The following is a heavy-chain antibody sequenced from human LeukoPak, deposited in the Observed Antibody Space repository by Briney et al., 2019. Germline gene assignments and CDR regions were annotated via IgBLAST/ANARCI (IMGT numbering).Heavy chain of an antibody. J-gene: IGHJ1*01. CDR2: ISGSGDST. CDR1: GFTFSSYA. V-gene: IGHV3-23*01. CDR3: AKDTAPLYFQH. Sequence: GGSLRLSCAASGFTFSSYAMSWVRQAPGKGLEWVSAISGSGDSTYYADSVKGRFTISRDNSKNTLYLQINSLRAEDTAVYYCAKDTAPLYFQHWGQGTLVTVSS.